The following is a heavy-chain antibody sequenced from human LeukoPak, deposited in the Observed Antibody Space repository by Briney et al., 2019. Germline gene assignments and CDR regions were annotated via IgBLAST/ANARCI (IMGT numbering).Heavy chain of an antibody. CDR3: VRDPSYDSSGYYGFDY. CDR2: ISYDGSNK. D-gene: IGHD3-22*01. J-gene: IGHJ4*02. CDR1: GFTFSSYA. V-gene: IGHV3-30-3*01. Sequence: PGGSLRLSCAASGFTFSSYAMHWVRQAPGKGLEWVAVISYDGSNKYYADSVKGRFTISRDNSKNTLYLQMNSLRAEDTAVYYCVRDPSYDSSGYYGFDYWGQGTLVTVSS.